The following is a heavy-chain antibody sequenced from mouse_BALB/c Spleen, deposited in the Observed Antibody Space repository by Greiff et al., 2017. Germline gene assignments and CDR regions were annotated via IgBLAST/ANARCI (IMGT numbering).Heavy chain of an antibody. D-gene: IGHD2-1*01. CDR2: INPYNDGT. CDR1: GFNIKDTY. V-gene: IGHV1-14*01. J-gene: IGHJ1*01. Sequence: VQLQQSGAELVKPGASVKLSCTASGFNIKDTYMHWVKQRPEQGLEWIGYINPYNDGTKYNEKFKGKATLTSDKSSSTAYMELSSLTSEDSAVYYCARRDYGNSPWYFDVWGAGTTVTVSS. CDR3: ARRDYGNSPWYFDV.